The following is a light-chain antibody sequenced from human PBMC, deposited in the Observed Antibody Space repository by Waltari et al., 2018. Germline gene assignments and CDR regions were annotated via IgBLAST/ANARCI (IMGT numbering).Light chain of an antibody. Sequence: DIQMTQSPSSLSASVGGRVIVTCRASQTISTFLNWYQQKPGKDPKLLIYSTSSLQSGVPSRFNGSASGTDFSLTISSLQPEDFATYYCQQTYSPPYTFGQGTKLDI. CDR2: STS. J-gene: IGKJ2*01. V-gene: IGKV1-39*01. CDR1: QTISTF. CDR3: QQTYSPPYT.